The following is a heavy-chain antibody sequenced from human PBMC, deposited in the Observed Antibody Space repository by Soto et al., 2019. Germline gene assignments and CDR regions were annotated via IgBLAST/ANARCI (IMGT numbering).Heavy chain of an antibody. J-gene: IGHJ6*03. Sequence: PGGSLRLACAASGFTVSSNYMSWVRQAPGKGLEWVSVIYSGGSTYYADSVKGRFTISRDNSKNTLYLQMNSLRAEDTAVYYCARVRGYCSSTSXYYYYYYIDVWGKGT. CDR3: ARVRGYCSSTSXYYYYYYIDV. D-gene: IGHD2-2*01. CDR2: IYSGGST. V-gene: IGHV3-66*01. CDR1: GFTVSSNY.